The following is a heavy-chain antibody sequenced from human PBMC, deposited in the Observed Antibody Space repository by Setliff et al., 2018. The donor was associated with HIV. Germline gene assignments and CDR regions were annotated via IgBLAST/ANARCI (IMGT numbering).Heavy chain of an antibody. V-gene: IGHV1-24*01. CDR2: FNPEEGKT. Sequence: ASVKVSCKISGYTLSELSMHWVRQAPGKGLEWMVGFNPEEGKTIYAQKFQGRVTMTEDTSTDTALMDLNNLRSEDTAVYYCAASISSRHYYGSALWGRGTLVTSPQ. D-gene: IGHD3-10*01. J-gene: IGHJ2*01. CDR1: GYTLSELS. CDR3: AASISSRHYYGSAL.